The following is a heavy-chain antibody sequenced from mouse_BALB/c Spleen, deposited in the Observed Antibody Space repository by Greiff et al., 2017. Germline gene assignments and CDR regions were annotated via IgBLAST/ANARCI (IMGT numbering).Heavy chain of an antibody. CDR1: GFTFSDYY. V-gene: IGHV5-4*02. CDR2: ISDGGSYT. CDR3: ARSGYYGSSPAWFAY. D-gene: IGHD1-1*01. Sequence: EVQVVESGGGLVKPGGSLKLSCAASGFTFSDYYMYWVRQTPEKRLEWVATISDGGSYTYYPDSVKGRFTISRDNAKNNLYLQMSSLKSEDTAMYYCARSGYYGSSPAWFAYWGQGTLVTVSA. J-gene: IGHJ3*01.